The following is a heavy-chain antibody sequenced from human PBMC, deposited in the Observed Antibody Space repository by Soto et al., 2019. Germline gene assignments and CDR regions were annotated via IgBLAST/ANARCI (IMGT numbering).Heavy chain of an antibody. Sequence: PSATLSLTCAVYGGSFSCYYWSWILQPPGKGLEWIGEINHSGSTNYNPSLKSRVTISVDTSKNQFSLKLSSVTAADTAVYYCASLPDLGAISDSSGDYWGQGTLVTV. D-gene: IGHD3-22*01. CDR1: GGSFSCYY. J-gene: IGHJ4*02. CDR3: ASLPDLGAISDSSGDY. CDR2: INHSGST. V-gene: IGHV4-34*01.